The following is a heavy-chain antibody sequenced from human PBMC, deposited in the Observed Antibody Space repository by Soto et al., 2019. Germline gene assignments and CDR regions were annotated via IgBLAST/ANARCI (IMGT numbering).Heavy chain of an antibody. D-gene: IGHD3-22*01. CDR2: IHYSGNT. J-gene: IGHJ4*02. V-gene: IGHV4-31*03. Sequence: QVQLQESGPGLVKPSQTLSLTCTVSGDSIGTGGYYWDWIRQHPGKGPEWIGYIHYSGNTYYNPSLKTRLTISLDTSKNQSSLHLSSVTAADTAVYYCATNHDDISGRTPLLFDYWGQGTLVTVSS. CDR3: ATNHDDISGRTPLLFDY. CDR1: GDSIGTGGYY.